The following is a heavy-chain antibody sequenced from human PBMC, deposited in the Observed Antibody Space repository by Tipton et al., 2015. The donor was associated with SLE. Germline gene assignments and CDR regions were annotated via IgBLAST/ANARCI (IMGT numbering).Heavy chain of an antibody. CDR1: GFTFSSYA. CDR3: AREWLVPSSFDI. CDR2: ISYDGSNK. Sequence: SLRLFCAASGFTFSSYAMHWVRQAPVKGLEWVAVISYDGSNKYYADSVKGRFTISRDNSKNTLYLQMNSLRAEDTAVYYCAREWLVPSSFDIWGQGTMVTVSS. D-gene: IGHD6-19*01. J-gene: IGHJ3*02. V-gene: IGHV3-30*04.